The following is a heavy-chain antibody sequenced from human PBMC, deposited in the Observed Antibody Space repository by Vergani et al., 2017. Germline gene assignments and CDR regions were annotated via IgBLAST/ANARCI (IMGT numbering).Heavy chain of an antibody. D-gene: IGHD1-1*01. Sequence: QVTLRESGPALVKPTQTLTLTCTFSGFSLSTSGMCVSWIRQPPGKALEWLARIDWDDDKYYSTSLKTRLTISKDTSKNQVVLTMTNMDPVDTATYYCAHWMLEHGSSWFDPWGQGTLVTVSS. J-gene: IGHJ5*02. CDR3: AHWMLEHGSSWFDP. V-gene: IGHV2-70*15. CDR2: IDWDDDK. CDR1: GFSLSTSGMC.